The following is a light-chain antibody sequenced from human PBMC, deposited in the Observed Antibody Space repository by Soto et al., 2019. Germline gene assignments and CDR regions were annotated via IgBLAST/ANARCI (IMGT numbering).Light chain of an antibody. CDR2: DAS. CDR3: QQRSNWSPPFT. V-gene: IGKV3-11*01. J-gene: IGKJ3*01. CDR1: QSVSSY. Sequence: EIVLTQSPATLSLSPGERATLSCRASQSVSSYLAWYQQKPGQAPRLLIYDASNRATGIPARFSGSGSGTDFTLTISSLEPEDSAVYYCQQRSNWSPPFTFGPGTKVDIK.